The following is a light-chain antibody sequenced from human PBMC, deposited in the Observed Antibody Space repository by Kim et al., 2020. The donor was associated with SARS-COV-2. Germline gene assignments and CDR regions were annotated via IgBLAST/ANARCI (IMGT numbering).Light chain of an antibody. V-gene: IGKV3-20*01. CDR1: QSVSSSY. CDR2: GGS. Sequence: EVVLTQSPGTLSLSPGERATLSCRAGQSVSSSYLAWYQQKPGQAPRVVIYGGSSRAAGIPDRFSASGSGTGSTLTISRLEPEDFAVYYCQQYASSPITFGQGTRLEIK. CDR3: QQYASSPIT. J-gene: IGKJ5*01.